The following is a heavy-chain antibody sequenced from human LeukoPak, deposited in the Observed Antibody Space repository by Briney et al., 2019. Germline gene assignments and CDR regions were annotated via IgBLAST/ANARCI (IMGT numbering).Heavy chain of an antibody. CDR3: ARDPGFSSFDY. D-gene: IGHD6-13*01. J-gene: IGHJ4*02. CDR1: GFIFNNYW. Sequence: GGSLRLSCAASGFIFNNYWMTWVRQTPGKGLEVVANLNRDGSVKNYIDSVRGRFTISRDNADYSLDLQMNSLRAEDKAVYYCARDPGFSSFDYWGQGALVIVSS. CDR2: LNRDGSVK. V-gene: IGHV3-7*01.